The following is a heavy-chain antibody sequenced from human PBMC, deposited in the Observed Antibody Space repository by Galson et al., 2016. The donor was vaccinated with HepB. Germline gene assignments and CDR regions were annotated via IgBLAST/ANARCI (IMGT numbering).Heavy chain of an antibody. CDR1: GGSISSTNHF. J-gene: IGHJ4*02. CDR2: IYHSGAA. D-gene: IGHD6-19*01. V-gene: IGHV4-39*07. CDR3: ARGPHSDWPLGAY. Sequence: SETLSLTCTVSGGSISSTNHFWSWIRQPPGKALEWIGYIYHSGAAHYNPSLKSRVTLSVDTSKNQFSLRLSAVTAADTAVYYCARGPHSDWPLGAYWGQGTLVTVSS.